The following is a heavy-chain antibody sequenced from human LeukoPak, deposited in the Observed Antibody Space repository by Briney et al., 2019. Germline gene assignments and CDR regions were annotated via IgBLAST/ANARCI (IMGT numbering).Heavy chain of an antibody. J-gene: IGHJ6*03. CDR2: ISAYNGNT. D-gene: IGHD3-10*01. CDR3: ARAGERITMVRGVNYYYYMDV. CDR1: GYTFTSYG. Sequence: GASVKVSCKASGYTFTSYGISWVRQAPGQGLEWMGWISAYNGNTNYAQKLQGRVTMTTDTSTSTAYMELRSLRSDDTAVYYCARAGERITMVRGVNYYYYMDVWGKGTTVTVSS. V-gene: IGHV1-18*01.